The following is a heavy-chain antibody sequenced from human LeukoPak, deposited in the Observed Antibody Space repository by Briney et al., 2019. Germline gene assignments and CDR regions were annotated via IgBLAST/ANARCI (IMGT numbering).Heavy chain of an antibody. CDR2: IYTSGST. CDR3: ASYGSGSYAFDI. V-gene: IGHV4-61*02. CDR1: GGSISSGSYY. D-gene: IGHD3-10*01. Sequence: SQTLSLTCTVSGGSISSGSYYWSWIRQPAGKGLEWIGRIYTSGSTDYNPSLKSRVTISVDTSKNQFSLKLSSETAADTAVYYCASYGSGSYAFDIWGQGTMVTVSS. J-gene: IGHJ3*02.